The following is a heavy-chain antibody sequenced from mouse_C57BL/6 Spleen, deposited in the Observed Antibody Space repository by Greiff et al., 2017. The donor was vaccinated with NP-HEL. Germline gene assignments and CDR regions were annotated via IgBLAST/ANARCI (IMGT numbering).Heavy chain of an antibody. CDR1: GYAFSSSW. CDR3: ARGYGPNYAMDY. Sequence: VQLQQSGPELVKPGASVKISCKASGYAFSSSWMNWVKQRPGKGLEWIGRIYPGDGDTNYNGKFKGKATLTADKSSSTAYMQLSSLTSEDSAVYFCARGYGPNYAMDYWGQGTSVTVSS. D-gene: IGHD2-2*01. J-gene: IGHJ4*01. V-gene: IGHV1-82*01. CDR2: IYPGDGDT.